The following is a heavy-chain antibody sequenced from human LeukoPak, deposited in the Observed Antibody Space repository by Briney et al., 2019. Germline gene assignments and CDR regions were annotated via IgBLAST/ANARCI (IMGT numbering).Heavy chain of an antibody. CDR2: IDPSDSYT. CDR1: GYSFTSYW. CDR3: ARYVDTAMATRFDY. Sequence: GESLKISCKGSGYSFTSYWINWVRQIPGKGLEWMGRIDPSDSYTNYSPSFQGHVTISADRSISTAYLQWSSLKASDTAMYYCARYVDTAMATRFDYWGQGTPVTVSS. J-gene: IGHJ4*02. V-gene: IGHV5-10-1*01. D-gene: IGHD5-18*01.